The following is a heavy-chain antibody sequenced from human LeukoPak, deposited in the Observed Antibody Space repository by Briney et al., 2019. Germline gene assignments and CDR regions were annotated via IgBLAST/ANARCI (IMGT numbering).Heavy chain of an antibody. CDR2: ISSSGSTT. J-gene: IGHJ4*02. CDR3: ARDGSKGYYFDY. Sequence: PGGSLRLSRAASGFTFSSYEMNWVRQAPGKGLEWVSYISSSGSTTYYADSVKGRFTISRDNAKNSLYLQMNSLRAEDTAVYYCARDGSKGYYFDYWGQGTLVTVSS. V-gene: IGHV3-48*03. CDR1: GFTFSSYE. D-gene: IGHD5-24*01.